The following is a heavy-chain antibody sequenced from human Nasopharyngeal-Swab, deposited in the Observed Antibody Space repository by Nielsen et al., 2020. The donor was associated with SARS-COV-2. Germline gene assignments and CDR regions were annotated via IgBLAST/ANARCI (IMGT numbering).Heavy chain of an antibody. V-gene: IGHV4-59*08. D-gene: IGHD1-26*01. CDR1: GGSISSYY. Sequence: SETLSLTCIVSGGSISSYYWSWIRQSPGKGLEWIGFIYYSGSTDYNPSLKGRVTISVDTSKNQFSLKLNSVTAADTAVYYCARRETIVGSFDYWGQGTLVTVSS. CDR2: IYYSGST. J-gene: IGHJ4*02. CDR3: ARRETIVGSFDY.